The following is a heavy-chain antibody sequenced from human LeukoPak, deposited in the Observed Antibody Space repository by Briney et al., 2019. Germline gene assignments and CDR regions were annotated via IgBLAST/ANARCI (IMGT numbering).Heavy chain of an antibody. J-gene: IGHJ5*02. V-gene: IGHV1-46*01. Sequence: GASVKVSCKASRYTFTSYYMHWVRQAPGQGLEWMGIINPSGGSTSYAQKFQGRVTMTRDTSTSTVYMELSSLRSEDTAVYYCARELAAADYGFDPWGQGTLVTVSS. D-gene: IGHD6-13*01. CDR3: ARELAAADYGFDP. CDR1: RYTFTSYY. CDR2: INPSGGST.